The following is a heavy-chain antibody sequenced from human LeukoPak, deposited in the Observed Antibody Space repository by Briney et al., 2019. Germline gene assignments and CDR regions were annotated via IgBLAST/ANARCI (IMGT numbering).Heavy chain of an antibody. V-gene: IGHV1-69*04. J-gene: IGHJ4*02. CDR3: EVAYCSGGSCYSFDY. CDR2: IIPILGIA. Sequence: GASVKVSCKASGGTFSSYAISWVRQAPGQGLEWMGRIIPILGIANYAQKFQGRVTITADKSTSTAYMEPSSLRSEDTAVYYCEVAYCSGGSCYSFDYWGRGTLVTVSP. CDR1: GGTFSSYA. D-gene: IGHD2-15*01.